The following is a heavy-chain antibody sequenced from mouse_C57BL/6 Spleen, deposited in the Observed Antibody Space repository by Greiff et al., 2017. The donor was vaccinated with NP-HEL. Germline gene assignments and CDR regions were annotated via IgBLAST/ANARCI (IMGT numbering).Heavy chain of an antibody. J-gene: IGHJ1*03. D-gene: IGHD1-1*01. Sequence: QVQLQQPGAELVRPGSSVKLSCKASGYTFTSYWMHWVKQRPIQGLEWIGNIDPSDSETHYNQKFKDKATLTVDKSSSTAYMQLSSLTSEDSAVYYCARSPFYYYGSTCWYFDVWGTGTTVTVSS. CDR3: ARSPFYYYGSTCWYFDV. CDR1: GYTFTSYW. CDR2: IDPSDSET. V-gene: IGHV1-52*01.